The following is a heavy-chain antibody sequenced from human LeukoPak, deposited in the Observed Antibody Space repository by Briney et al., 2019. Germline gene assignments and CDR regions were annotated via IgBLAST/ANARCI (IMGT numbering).Heavy chain of an antibody. V-gene: IGHV1-58*01. Sequence: GTSVKVSCKASGLTFTSSAVQWVRQARGQRLEWIGSIVVGSGNTNYAQKFQERVTITRDMSTSTAYKELSSLRSEDTAVYYCAAGPPFDWLEEYGMDVWGKGTTVAVSS. D-gene: IGHD3-9*01. J-gene: IGHJ6*04. CDR1: GLTFTSSA. CDR2: IVVGSGNT. CDR3: AAGPPFDWLEEYGMDV.